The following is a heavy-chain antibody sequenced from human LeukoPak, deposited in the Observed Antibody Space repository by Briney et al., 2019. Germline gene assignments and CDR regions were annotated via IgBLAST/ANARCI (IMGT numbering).Heavy chain of an antibody. CDR2: IYASGTT. J-gene: IGHJ4*02. Sequence: SETLSLTCTVSGGSINNYYWSWIRQPAGKGPEWIGRIYASGTTRYNPSLKSRVTMSVDTSKNQFSLKLSSVTAADTAVYYCARGRDTAMVYYYFDYWGQGTLVTVSS. CDR3: ARGRDTAMVYYYFDY. CDR1: GGSINNYY. D-gene: IGHD5-18*01. V-gene: IGHV4-4*07.